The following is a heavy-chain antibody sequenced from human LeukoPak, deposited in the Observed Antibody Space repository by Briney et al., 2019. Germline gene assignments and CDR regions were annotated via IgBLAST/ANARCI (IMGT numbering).Heavy chain of an antibody. D-gene: IGHD3-22*01. J-gene: IGHJ4*02. Sequence: ASVKVSCKASGYTFTSYYMHWVRQAPGQGLEWMGIINPSGGSTSYAQKFQGRVTMTRDMSTSTVYMELSSLRSEDTAVYYCARSISAYDSSGYWLFDYWGQGTLVTVSS. CDR3: ARSISAYDSSGYWLFDY. V-gene: IGHV1-46*01. CDR1: GYTFTSYY. CDR2: INPSGGST.